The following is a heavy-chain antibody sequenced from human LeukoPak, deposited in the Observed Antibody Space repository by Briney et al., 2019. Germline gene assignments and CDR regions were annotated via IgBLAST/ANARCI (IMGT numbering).Heavy chain of an antibody. CDR1: GGSINSTSNY. V-gene: IGHV4-39*07. J-gene: IGHJ4*02. D-gene: IGHD4-17*01. Sequence: PSETLSLTCTVSGGSINSTSNYWGWIRQPPGKGLEWIGSIYYSGSTSYNPSLKSRVAISVDTSKNQFSLKLSSVTAADTAVYFCAGDYGDYYFDYWGQGTLVTVSS. CDR3: AGDYGDYYFDY. CDR2: IYYSGST.